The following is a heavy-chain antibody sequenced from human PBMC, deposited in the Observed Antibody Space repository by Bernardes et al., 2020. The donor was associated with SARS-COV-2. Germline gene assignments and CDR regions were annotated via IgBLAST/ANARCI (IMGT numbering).Heavy chain of an antibody. CDR2: FDPEDGET. V-gene: IGHV1-24*01. CDR1: GYTLTELS. D-gene: IGHD2-8*01. CDR3: ATAPPYCTNGVCSNWFDP. Sequence: ASEKVSCKVSGYTLTELSMHWVRQAPGKGLEWMGGFDPEDGETIYAQKFQGRVTMTEDTSTDTAYMELSSLRSEDTAVYYCATAPPYCTNGVCSNWFDPWGQGTLVTVSS. J-gene: IGHJ5*02.